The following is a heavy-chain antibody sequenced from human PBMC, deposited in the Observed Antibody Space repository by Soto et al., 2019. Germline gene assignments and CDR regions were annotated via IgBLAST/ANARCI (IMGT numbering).Heavy chain of an antibody. CDR1: GYMFTGFY. CDR3: AAAAIPVAGPHPDF. Sequence: QVQLVQSGAEVKRPGASVKVSCKASGYMFTGFYLHWVRQAPGQGLEWMGWINPNNGVTTYAKNFKGRIPMTRDSSISTAYMALSSLRSADIAVYCCAAAAIPVAGPHPDFWGQGTVVTVS. J-gene: IGHJ4*02. D-gene: IGHD6-19*01. V-gene: IGHV1-2*02. CDR2: INPNNGVT.